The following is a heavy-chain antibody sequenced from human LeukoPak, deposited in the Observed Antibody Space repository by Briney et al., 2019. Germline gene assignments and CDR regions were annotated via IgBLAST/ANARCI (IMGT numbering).Heavy chain of an antibody. CDR1: RFTFSSHA. CDR3: AKDYRIGYSDHFDY. D-gene: IGHD2-21*01. Sequence: TGGSLRLSCVGSRFTFSSHAMSWVRQAPEKGLEWVSGIYESGQTTHYADSVKGRFSISRDNSKNTLYLQMDSLRGEDTATYYCAKDYRIGYSDHFDYWGQGALVTVSS. J-gene: IGHJ4*02. V-gene: IGHV3-23*01. CDR2: IYESGQTT.